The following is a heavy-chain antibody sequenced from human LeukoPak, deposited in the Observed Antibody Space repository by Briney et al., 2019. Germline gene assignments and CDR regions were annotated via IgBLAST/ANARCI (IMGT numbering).Heavy chain of an antibody. CDR2: ISSDGSNK. CDR3: ASLPDSSGYYPFDY. Sequence: GGSLRLSCAAAGFTFSNYAMHWVRQAPGKGLKWMAVISSDGSNKYYADSVRGRCTISRDNSKNTLYLQMNSLRAEDTAVYYCASLPDSSGYYPFDYWGQGTLVTVSS. D-gene: IGHD3-22*01. CDR1: GFTFSNYA. J-gene: IGHJ4*02. V-gene: IGHV3-30*04.